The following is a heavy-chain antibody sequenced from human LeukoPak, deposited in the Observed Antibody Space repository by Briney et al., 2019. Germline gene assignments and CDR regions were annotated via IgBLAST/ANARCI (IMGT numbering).Heavy chain of an antibody. V-gene: IGHV3-30*02. D-gene: IGHD3-3*01. CDR2: IRYDGSNK. CDR3: AKAVDPRYYDFWSGYYIGLDY. CDR1: GFTFSSYG. Sequence: GGSLRLSCAASGFTFSSYGMHWVRQAPGKGLEWVAFIRYDGSNKYYADSVKGRFTISRDNSKNTLYLQMNSLRVEDTAVYYCAKAVDPRYYDFWSGYYIGLDYWGQGTLVTVSS. J-gene: IGHJ4*02.